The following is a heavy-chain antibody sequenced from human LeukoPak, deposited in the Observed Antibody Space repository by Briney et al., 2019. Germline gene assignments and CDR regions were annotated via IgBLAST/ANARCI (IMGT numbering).Heavy chain of an antibody. J-gene: IGHJ4*02. CDR2: MNPNSGNT. CDR1: GYTFTSYD. CDR3: ARRVSSGWYSEGMDFDY. D-gene: IGHD6-19*01. V-gene: IGHV1-8*01. Sequence: ASVKVSCKASGYTFTSYDINWVRQATGQGLEWMGWMNPNSGNTGYAQKFQGRVTMTGNTSISTAYMELSSLRSEDTAVYYCARRVSSGWYSEGMDFDYWGQGTLVTVSS.